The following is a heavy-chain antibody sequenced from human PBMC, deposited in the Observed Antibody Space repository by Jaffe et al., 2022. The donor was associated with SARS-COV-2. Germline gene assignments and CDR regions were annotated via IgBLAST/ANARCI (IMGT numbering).Heavy chain of an antibody. CDR2: IISTLDTA. V-gene: IGHV1-69*01. D-gene: IGHD1-26*01. Sequence: QVQLVQSGAEVKKPGSSVKVSCKASGGIVGSFVISWVRQAPGEGLEWMGGIISTLDTANYAERFQGRVTITADESTSTAYMELSSLRSEDTAVYYCARSRGGSYSAFVIWGQGTVVIVSS. CDR1: GGIVGSFV. CDR3: ARSRGGSYSAFVI. J-gene: IGHJ3*02.